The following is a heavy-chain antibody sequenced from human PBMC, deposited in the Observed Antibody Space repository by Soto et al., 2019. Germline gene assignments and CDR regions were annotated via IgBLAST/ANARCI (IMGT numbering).Heavy chain of an antibody. Sequence: QVQLVQSGAEVKKPGSSVKVSCKASGGTFSSYAISWVRQAPGQGLEWMGGIIPIFGTANYAQKFQGRVTITADESTSTAYLELGSLRSEDTAVYYCARDREYSSSPFCFDYWGQGTLVTVSS. J-gene: IGHJ4*02. CDR1: GGTFSSYA. CDR2: IIPIFGTA. V-gene: IGHV1-69*01. D-gene: IGHD6-6*01. CDR3: ARDREYSSSPFCFDY.